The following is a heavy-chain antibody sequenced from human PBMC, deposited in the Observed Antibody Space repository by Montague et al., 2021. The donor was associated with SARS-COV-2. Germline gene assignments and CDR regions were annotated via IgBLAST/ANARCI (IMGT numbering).Heavy chain of an antibody. V-gene: IGHV4-59*01. CDR2: IYNGGSI. CDR1: GGSISNYF. CDR3: AQTSGSAYYYPMDV. Sequence: SETLSLTCSVSGGSISNYFWSWIRQTPGKGLEWIGYIYNGGSIDYNPSLKSRVTISVGTSKNQFSVKLSSVTAADTAVYYCAQTSGSAYYYPMDVWGQGTTVTVSS. D-gene: IGHD2-2*01. J-gene: IGHJ6*02.